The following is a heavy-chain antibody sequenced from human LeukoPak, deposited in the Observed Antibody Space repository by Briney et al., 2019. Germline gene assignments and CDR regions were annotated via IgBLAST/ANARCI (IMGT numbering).Heavy chain of an antibody. CDR1: GFTFSSYA. CDR2: ISHSAYST. D-gene: IGHD2/OR15-2a*01. V-gene: IGHV3-23*01. Sequence: GGSLRLSCAASGFTFSSYAMSWVRQAPGKGLEWVSTISHSAYSTYYAASVKGRFTISRDSSKNTLYLQMNSLRAEDTAVYYCARGRTSQNIVTRKTYNWFDPWGQGTLVTVSS. J-gene: IGHJ5*02. CDR3: ARGRTSQNIVTRKTYNWFDP.